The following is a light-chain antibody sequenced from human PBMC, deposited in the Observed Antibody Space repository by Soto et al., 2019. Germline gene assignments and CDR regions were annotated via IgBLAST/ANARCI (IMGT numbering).Light chain of an antibody. V-gene: IGKV3-20*01. CDR2: GVS. CDR1: QSFRNNY. J-gene: IGKJ4*01. CDR3: QQYDSTPGFT. Sequence: EVVLTQSPGTLSLSPGERATLSCRASQSFRNNYLAWYQQRPGQAPRLLIYGVSRRASGIPDRFGGSGSEADFTLTISRLEPEDSGVYYCQQYDSTPGFTFGGGTKVEIK.